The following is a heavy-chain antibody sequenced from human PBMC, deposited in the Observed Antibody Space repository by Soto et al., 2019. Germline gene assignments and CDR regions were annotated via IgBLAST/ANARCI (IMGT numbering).Heavy chain of an antibody. CDR3: ASQSSEWLLFAS. CDR2: ISSSSSTI. D-gene: IGHD5-12*01. Sequence: EVQLVESGGGLVQPGGSLRLSCAASGFTFSSYSMNWVRQAPGKGLEWVSYISSSSSTIYYADSVKGRFTISRDNAKNSLYLQMNRLRAEDTALYYCASQSSEWLLFASWGQGTLVTVSS. J-gene: IGHJ4*02. V-gene: IGHV3-48*01. CDR1: GFTFSSYS.